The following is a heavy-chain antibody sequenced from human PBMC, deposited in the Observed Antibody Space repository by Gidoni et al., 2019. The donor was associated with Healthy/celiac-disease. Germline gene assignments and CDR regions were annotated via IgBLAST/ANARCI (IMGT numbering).Heavy chain of an antibody. D-gene: IGHD6-19*01. CDR2: IWYDGSNK. CDR1: GFTFSIYG. V-gene: IGHV3-33*01. CDR3: ARDSDQQWLVEYGLVY. Sequence: QVQLVESGGCLVQPGRSLILSCAASGFTFSIYGMHWVRQAPGKGLEWVAGIWYDGSNKYYADSVKGRFTISRDNSKNTLYMQMNSMRAEDTAVYYCARDSDQQWLVEYGLVYWGQGTLVTVSS. J-gene: IGHJ4*02.